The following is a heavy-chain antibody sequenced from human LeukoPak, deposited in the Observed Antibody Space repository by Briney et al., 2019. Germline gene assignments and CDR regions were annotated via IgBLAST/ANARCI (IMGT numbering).Heavy chain of an antibody. CDR2: INNSGST. D-gene: IGHD3-22*01. CDR1: GGSFSGYY. CDR3: ARGPRYYYDSSGITSYFDY. V-gene: IGHV4-34*01. Sequence: SETLSLTCAVYGGSFSGYYWSWIRQPPGKGLEGIVEINNSGSTNYNPSHKSRVTISVDTSKNQFSLKLSYVTAADTAVYYCARGPRYYYDSSGITSYFDYWGQGTLVTVSS. J-gene: IGHJ4*02.